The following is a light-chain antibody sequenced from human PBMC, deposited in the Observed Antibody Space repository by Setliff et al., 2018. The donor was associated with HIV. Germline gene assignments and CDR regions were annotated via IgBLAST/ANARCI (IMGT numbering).Light chain of an antibody. Sequence: QSALPQPPSASGSPGQSVTISCTGRSSDIGSYNSVSWYQQHPDKAPKLIIFDVTARPSGVPDRFSGSKSAITASLTISGLQSDDEADYFCSSFAGKDNLIFGSGTKVTVL. CDR2: DVT. CDR3: SSFAGKDNLI. J-gene: IGLJ1*01. V-gene: IGLV2-8*01. CDR1: SSDIGSYNS.